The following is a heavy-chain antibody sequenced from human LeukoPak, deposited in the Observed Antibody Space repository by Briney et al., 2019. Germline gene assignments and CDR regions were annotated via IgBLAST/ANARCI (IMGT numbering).Heavy chain of an antibody. J-gene: IGHJ4*02. CDR1: GFTFSDYY. V-gene: IGHV3-11*04. CDR3: ARDDNRGYEL. CDR2: ISSSGNAM. Sequence: RGSLRLSCSASGFTFSDYYMSWIRQAPGKGLEWVSYISSSGNAMYYADSVKGRFTISRDNAKSSLYLQMNSLRAEDTAVYYCARDDNRGYELWGQGTLVTVSS. D-gene: IGHD3-22*01.